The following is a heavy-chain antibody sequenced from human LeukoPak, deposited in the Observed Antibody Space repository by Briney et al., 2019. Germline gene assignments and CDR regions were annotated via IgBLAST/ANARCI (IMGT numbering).Heavy chain of an antibody. CDR1: GFTFGVYA. J-gene: IGHJ4*02. V-gene: IGHV3-49*04. Sequence: GGSLRLSCTASGFTFGVYAMSWVRQAPGKGLEWVGFIRGKAYGVTTEYAASVKGRFTISRDDSKSIAYLQMNSLKTEDTAVYYCTRGNWNYDYWGQGTLVTVSS. CDR2: IRGKAYGVTT. CDR3: TRGNWNYDY. D-gene: IGHD1-7*01.